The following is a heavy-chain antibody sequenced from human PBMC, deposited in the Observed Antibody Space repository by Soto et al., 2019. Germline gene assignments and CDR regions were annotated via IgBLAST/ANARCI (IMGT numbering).Heavy chain of an antibody. CDR2: IYYSGST. V-gene: IGHV4-39*01. D-gene: IGHD4-4*01. CDR3: ARSGSSNYFDP. Sequence: SETLSLTCTVSGGSISSGDYYWSWIRQPPGKGLEWIGNIYYSGSTYYNPSLKSRVTISVDTSKNQFSLKLSSVTAADTAVYYCARSGSSNYFDPWGQGTLVTVSS. CDR1: GGSISSGDYY. J-gene: IGHJ5*02.